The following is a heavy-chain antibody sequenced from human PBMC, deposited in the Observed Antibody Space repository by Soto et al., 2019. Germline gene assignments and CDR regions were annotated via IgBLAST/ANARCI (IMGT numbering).Heavy chain of an antibody. J-gene: IGHJ5*02. Sequence: SGPTLVNPTETLTLTCPVSGFSLSNARMGVSWIRQPPGKALEWLAHIFSNDEKSYSTSLKSRLTISKDTSKSQVVLTMTNMDPVDTATYYCARIGGGWFGELLSEGNWFDPWGQGTLVTVSS. CDR2: IFSNDEK. CDR3: ARIGGGWFGELLSEGNWFDP. CDR1: GFSLSNARMG. V-gene: IGHV2-26*01. D-gene: IGHD3-10*01.